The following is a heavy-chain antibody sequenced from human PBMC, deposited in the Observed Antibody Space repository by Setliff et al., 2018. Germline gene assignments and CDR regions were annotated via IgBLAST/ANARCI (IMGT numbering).Heavy chain of an antibody. J-gene: IGHJ4*02. CDR3: ARHLLVQGTYHFDY. CDR1: GGSISGYY. V-gene: IGHV4-59*08. CDR2: IHASGSP. Sequence: SETLSLTCTVSGGSISGYYWGWIRQPPGKGLEWIGRIHASGSPDYNPSFKSRVTISRDTSTNQFSLKLTSMTAADTAVYFCARHLLVQGTYHFDYWGQGSPVTVSS. D-gene: IGHD3-10*01.